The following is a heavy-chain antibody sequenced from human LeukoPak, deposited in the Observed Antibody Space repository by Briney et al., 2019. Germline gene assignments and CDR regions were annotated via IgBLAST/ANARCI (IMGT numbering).Heavy chain of an antibody. D-gene: IGHD6-19*01. CDR2: ISGSGGST. Sequence: PGGSLRLSCAASGFTFSSYAMSWVRQAPGKGLEWVSAISGSGGSTYYADTVKGRFTISRDNSKNTLYLQMNSLRAEDTAVYYCADKSSSGWYCDYWGQGTLVTVSS. V-gene: IGHV3-23*01. J-gene: IGHJ4*02. CDR1: GFTFSSYA. CDR3: ADKSSSGWYCDY.